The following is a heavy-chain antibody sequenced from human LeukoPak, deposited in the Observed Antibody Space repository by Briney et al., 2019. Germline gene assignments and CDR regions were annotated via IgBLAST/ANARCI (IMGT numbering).Heavy chain of an antibody. CDR3: ASLALAHYGSGSYYKRNY. D-gene: IGHD3-10*01. CDR1: GGSISSSSYY. Sequence: ASETLSLTCTVSGGSISSSSYYCGWIRQPPGKGLEWIGSIYYSGSTNYNPSLKSRVTISVDTSKNQFSLKLSSVTAADTAVYYCASLALAHYGSGSYYKRNYWGQGTLVTVSS. V-gene: IGHV4-39*07. CDR2: IYYSGST. J-gene: IGHJ4*02.